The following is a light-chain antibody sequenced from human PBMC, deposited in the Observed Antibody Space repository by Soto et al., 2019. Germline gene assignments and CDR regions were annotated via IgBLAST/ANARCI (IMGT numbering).Light chain of an antibody. V-gene: IGKV1-9*01. Sequence: DIQLTQSPSFLSASVGDRVTITCRASQGLSSYLAWYQQTPGKAPKLLIYAASTLQSGVPSRLSGSGYGKEFTLTISSLQPDEFASYYCKQHNSYPFLTFGGGTKVAIK. CDR1: QGLSSY. CDR2: AAS. J-gene: IGKJ4*01. CDR3: KQHNSYPFLT.